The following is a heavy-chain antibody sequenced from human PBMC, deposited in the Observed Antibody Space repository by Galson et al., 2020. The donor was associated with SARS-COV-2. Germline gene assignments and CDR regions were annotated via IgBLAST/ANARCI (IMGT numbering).Heavy chain of an antibody. Sequence: GGSLRLSCAASGFTFSSYAMNWVRQAPGKGLERAPAISGSGGSTYYADSVKGRFTISRDNSKNTLYLQMNSLRAEDTAVYYCAIKEGYYYYGMDVWGQGTTVTVSS. CDR2: ISGSGGST. CDR3: AIKEGYYYYGMDV. CDR1: GFTFSSYA. J-gene: IGHJ6*02. V-gene: IGHV3-23*01.